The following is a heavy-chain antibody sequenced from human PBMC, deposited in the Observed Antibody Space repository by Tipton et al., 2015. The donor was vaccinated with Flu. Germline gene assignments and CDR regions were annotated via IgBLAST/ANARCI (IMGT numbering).Heavy chain of an antibody. J-gene: IGHJ4*02. V-gene: IGHV4-59*01. CDR2: IHYSGST. D-gene: IGHD3-10*02. CDR3: ARLSYYDVDLKNFYFDY. CDR1: GGSISPYY. Sequence: TLSLTCTVSGGSISPYYWSWIRQPPGKGLEWIGYIHYSGSTNSNPSLTSRVTISVDTSKNQFSLKLNSVTAADTAVYYCARLSYYDVDLKNFYFDYWGQGALVTVSS.